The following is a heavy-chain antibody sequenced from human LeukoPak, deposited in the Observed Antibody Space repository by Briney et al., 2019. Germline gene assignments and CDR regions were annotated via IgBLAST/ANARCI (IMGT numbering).Heavy chain of an antibody. CDR2: IYTSGST. Sequence: SETLSLTCSVSGGSISGYYWSWVRQPPGKGLEWIGYIYTSGSTNYNPSLKSRVTISVDTSKNQFSLKLSSVTAADTVVYYCATTTTIASWFDPWGQGTLVTVSS. CDR1: GGSISGYY. D-gene: IGHD2-21*01. J-gene: IGHJ5*02. V-gene: IGHV4-4*09. CDR3: ATTTTIASWFDP.